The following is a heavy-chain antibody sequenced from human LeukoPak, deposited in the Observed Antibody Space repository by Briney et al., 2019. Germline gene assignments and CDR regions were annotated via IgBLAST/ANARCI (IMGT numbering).Heavy chain of an antibody. CDR3: ASSVGATTDWFDP. CDR2: INPNGGGT. V-gene: IGHV1-2*02. Sequence: ASVKVSCKASGYTFTGYYMHWVRQAPGQGLEWMGWINPNGGGTNYAQKFQGRVTMTRDTSISTAYMELSRLRSDDTAVYYCASSVGATTDWFDPWGQGTLVTVSS. J-gene: IGHJ5*02. D-gene: IGHD1-26*01. CDR1: GYTFTGYY.